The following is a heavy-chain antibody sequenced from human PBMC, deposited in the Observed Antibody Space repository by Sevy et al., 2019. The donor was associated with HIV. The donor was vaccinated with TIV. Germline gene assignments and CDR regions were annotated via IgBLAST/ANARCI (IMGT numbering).Heavy chain of an antibody. J-gene: IGHJ4*02. V-gene: IGHV4-38-2*01. Sequence: SETLSLTCAVSGYSISSDYYWGWIRQPPGKGLEWIGSIYHSGYSYYNPSLKSRVTISVVTPKNHFSLKLSSVTAADTAVYYCARAIGTHVAGLYYFDYWGQGTLVTVSS. CDR3: ARAIGTHVAGLYYFDY. D-gene: IGHD6-19*01. CDR2: IYHSGYS. CDR1: GYSISSDYY.